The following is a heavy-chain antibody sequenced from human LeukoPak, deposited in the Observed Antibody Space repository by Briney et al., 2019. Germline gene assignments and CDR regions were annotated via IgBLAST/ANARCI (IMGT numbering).Heavy chain of an antibody. CDR1: GDSVSSNSGA. Sequence: SQTLSLTCAISGDSVSSNSGAWNWIRQSPSRGLEWLGRTYYRSKWYNDYAVSVKSRITINPDTSKNQFSLQLNSVTPEDTAVYYCARAMSGYSYGRRSGIWYYFDYWGQGTLVTVSS. D-gene: IGHD5-18*01. CDR2: TYYRSKWYN. J-gene: IGHJ4*02. V-gene: IGHV6-1*01. CDR3: ARAMSGYSYGRRSGIWYYFDY.